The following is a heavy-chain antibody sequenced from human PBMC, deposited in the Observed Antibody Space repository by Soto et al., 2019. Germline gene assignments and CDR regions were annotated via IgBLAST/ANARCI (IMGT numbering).Heavy chain of an antibody. J-gene: IGHJ6*02. CDR2: IYSGGST. D-gene: IGHD3-22*01. Sequence: GGSLRLSCAASGFTVSSNYMSWVRQAPGKGLEWVSVIYSGGSTYYADSVKGRFTISRDNSKNTLYLQMNSLRAEDTAVYYCARDGYYYDSSGYFNYYYGMDVWGQGTTVTVSS. CDR1: GFTVSSNY. CDR3: ARDGYYYDSSGYFNYYYGMDV. V-gene: IGHV3-66*01.